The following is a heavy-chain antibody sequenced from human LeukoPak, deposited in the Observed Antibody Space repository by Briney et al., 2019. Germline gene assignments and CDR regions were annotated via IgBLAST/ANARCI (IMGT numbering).Heavy chain of an antibody. CDR3: AKDGAPYSSGGYYLQG. J-gene: IGHJ4*02. V-gene: IGHV3-30*18. D-gene: IGHD3-10*01. CDR2: ISFDGSDP. Sequence: GGSLRLSCVASEFTFSTYGMHWVRQAPGKGLEWVAVISFDGSDPYYADSVKGRFTISRDNSKNTLHLQMNGLTAEDTAMYYCAKDGAPYSSGGYYLQGWGQGTLVTVSS. CDR1: EFTFSTYG.